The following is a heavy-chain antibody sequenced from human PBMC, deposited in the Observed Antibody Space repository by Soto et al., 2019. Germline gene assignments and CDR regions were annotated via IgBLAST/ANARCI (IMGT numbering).Heavy chain of an antibody. CDR3: ARSATDRLNAFDI. V-gene: IGHV5-51*01. CDR2: IYPGDSDT. CDR1: GYSFTSYW. Sequence: PGESLKISCKGSGYSFTSYWIGWVRQMPGKGLEWMGIIYPGDSDTRYSPSFQGQVTISADKSISTAYLQWSSLKASDTAMYYCARSATDRLNAFDIWGQGTMVTVSS. J-gene: IGHJ3*02.